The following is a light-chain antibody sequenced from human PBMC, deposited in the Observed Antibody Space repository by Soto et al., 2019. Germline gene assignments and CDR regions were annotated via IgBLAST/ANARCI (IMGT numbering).Light chain of an antibody. J-gene: IGKJ3*01. Sequence: DVVMTQSPLSLPVTLGQPASISCRSSQSLVYSDGNTYLNWFQQRPGQSPRRLIYKVSNRDSGVPDRFSGSGSGTDFTLKISRVEAEDVGVYYCMQGTHWHLTFGPGTKVDIK. V-gene: IGKV2-30*01. CDR2: KVS. CDR1: QSLVYSDGNTY. CDR3: MQGTHWHLT.